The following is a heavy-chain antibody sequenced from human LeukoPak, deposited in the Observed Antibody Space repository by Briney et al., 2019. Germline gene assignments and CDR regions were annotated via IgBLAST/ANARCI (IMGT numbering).Heavy chain of an antibody. V-gene: IGHV3-72*01. CDR1: GFTFSDHA. J-gene: IGHJ4*02. D-gene: IGHD3-10*01. CDR3: ARGSGSLDY. CDR2: CRGKTNSYST. Sequence: GGSLRLSCAAFGFTFSDHAMDWVRQAPGEGLEWVARCRGKTNSYSTEYAASVNGRFTISRDDSKNSLYLQMNSLRAEDTAVYYCARGSGSLDYWGQGTLVTVSS.